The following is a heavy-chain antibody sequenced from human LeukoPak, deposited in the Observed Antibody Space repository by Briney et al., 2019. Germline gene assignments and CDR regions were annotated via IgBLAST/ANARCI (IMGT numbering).Heavy chain of an antibody. D-gene: IGHD1-1*01. V-gene: IGHV1-69*04. CDR1: GGTFSSYA. CDR2: IIPILGIA. Sequence: SVKVSCKACGGTFSSYAISWVRQAPGQGLEWMGRIIPILGIANYAQKFQGRVTITADNSTSAAFMELSSLRSEDTAVYFCAGTLTNVEAYDYWGQGTLVTVSS. J-gene: IGHJ4*02. CDR3: AGTLTNVEAYDY.